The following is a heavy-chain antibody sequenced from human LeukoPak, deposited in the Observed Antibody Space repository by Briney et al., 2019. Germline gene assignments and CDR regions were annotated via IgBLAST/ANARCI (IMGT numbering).Heavy chain of an antibody. J-gene: IGHJ4*02. CDR1: GFTSDDYG. CDR2: INWNGGST. CDR3: ARADYGDYFYFDY. Sequence: GGSLRLSXAASGFTSDDYGMSWVRQAPGRGLEWVSGINWNGGSTGYADSLKGRFTISTDNAKNSLYLQMNSLRAEDTALYYSARADYGDYFYFDYWGQGTLVTVSS. D-gene: IGHD4-17*01. V-gene: IGHV3-20*04.